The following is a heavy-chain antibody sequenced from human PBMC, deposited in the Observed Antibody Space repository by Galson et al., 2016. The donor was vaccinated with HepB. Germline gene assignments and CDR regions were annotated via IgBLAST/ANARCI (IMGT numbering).Heavy chain of an antibody. D-gene: IGHD3-16*01. Sequence: SETLSLTCTVSGGSITSSTYYWAWIRQPLGKGLEWIGNVHYSGSTYYSPSLKSRVSISVDTSKNQFSLKLSAVTAADTAVYYCAVTVTGGYGLDVWGQGTTVTVSS. J-gene: IGHJ6*02. CDR1: GGSITSSTYY. CDR2: VHYSGST. CDR3: AVTVTGGYGLDV. V-gene: IGHV4-39*01.